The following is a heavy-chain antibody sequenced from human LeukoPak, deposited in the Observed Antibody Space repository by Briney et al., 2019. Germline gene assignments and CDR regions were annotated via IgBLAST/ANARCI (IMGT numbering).Heavy chain of an antibody. CDR2: ISSDGSST. D-gene: IGHD6-19*01. Sequence: PGGSLRLSCAASGFTFNSYWMHWVRQAPGKGLVWVSRISSDGSSTSYADSVKGRFTISRGNAKNTLYLQMNSLRAEDTAVYYCARALAVAGTGGHYWGQGTLVTVSP. J-gene: IGHJ4*02. V-gene: IGHV3-74*01. CDR1: GFTFNSYW. CDR3: ARALAVAGTGGHY.